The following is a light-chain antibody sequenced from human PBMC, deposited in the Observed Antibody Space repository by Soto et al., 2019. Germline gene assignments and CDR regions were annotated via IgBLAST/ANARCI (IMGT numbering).Light chain of an antibody. CDR1: SSNIGSNY. V-gene: IGLV1-47*01. Sequence: QSVLTQPPSASGTPGQRVTLSCSGSSSNIGSNYVYWYQQPPGTAPKLLIYRNNQRPSGVPDRFSGSKSGTSASLAISGLRSEDEDDYYCSAWDDSLSVWVFGGGTKLTVL. J-gene: IGLJ3*02. CDR2: RNN. CDR3: SAWDDSLSVWV.